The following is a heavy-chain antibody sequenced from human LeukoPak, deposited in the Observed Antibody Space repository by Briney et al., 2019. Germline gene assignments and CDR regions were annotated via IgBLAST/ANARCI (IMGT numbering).Heavy chain of an antibody. V-gene: IGHV1-2*02. J-gene: IGHJ3*02. CDR3: ARVARKMYYYDSSGYSSFDAFDI. CDR2: INPNSGGT. Sequence: ASVKVSCKASGYTFTGYYMHWVRQAPGQGLEWMGWINPNSGGTNYAQKFQGRVTMTRDTSISTAYMELSRLRSDDTAVYYCARVARKMYYYDSSGYSSFDAFDIWGQGTMVTVSS. CDR1: GYTFTGYY. D-gene: IGHD3-22*01.